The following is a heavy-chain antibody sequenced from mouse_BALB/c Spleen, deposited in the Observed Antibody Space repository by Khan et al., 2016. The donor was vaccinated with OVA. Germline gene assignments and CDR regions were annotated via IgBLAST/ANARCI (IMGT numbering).Heavy chain of an antibody. CDR2: IRNKANIYTT. V-gene: IGHV7-3*02. CDR3: ARDNPYARDD. Sequence: EVMLVESGGGLVQPGGSLRLSCATSGFTFTDYYMSWVRQPPGKALEWLGFIRNKANIYTTEYSASVKGRFTISRDNSQSILYLQMNTLRAEDSANYDCARDNPYARDDWGQGTSVTGSS. CDR1: GFTFTDYY. J-gene: IGHJ4*01.